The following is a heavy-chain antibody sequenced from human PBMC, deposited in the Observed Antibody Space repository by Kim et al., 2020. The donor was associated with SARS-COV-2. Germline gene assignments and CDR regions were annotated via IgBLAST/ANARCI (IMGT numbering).Heavy chain of an antibody. V-gene: IGHV4-34*01. Sequence: SETLSLTCAVYGGSFSGYYWSWIRQPPGKGLEWIGEINHSGSTNYNPSLKSRVTISVDTSKNQFSLKLSSVTAADTAVYYCARVPAAIQAHNWFDPWGQGTLVTVSS. D-gene: IGHD2-2*01. J-gene: IGHJ5*02. CDR2: INHSGST. CDR3: ARVPAAIQAHNWFDP. CDR1: GGSFSGYY.